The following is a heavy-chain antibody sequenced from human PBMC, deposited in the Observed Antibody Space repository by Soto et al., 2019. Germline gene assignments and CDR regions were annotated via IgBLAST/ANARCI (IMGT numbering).Heavy chain of an antibody. CDR2: IYYSGST. J-gene: IGHJ6*01. Sequence: SETLSLTCTVSGGSISSYYWSWIRQPPGKGLEWIGYIYYSGSTNYNPSLKSRVTISVDTSKNQFSLKLSSVTAADTAVYYCARGKGDVDPPPGCMAVSGQGTTDPVSS. V-gene: IGHV4-59*01. CDR1: GGSISSYY. D-gene: IGHD3-16*01. CDR3: ARGKGDVDPPPGCMAV.